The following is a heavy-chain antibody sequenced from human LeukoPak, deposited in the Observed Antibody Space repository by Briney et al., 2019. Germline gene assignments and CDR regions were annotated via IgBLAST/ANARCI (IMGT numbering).Heavy chain of an antibody. V-gene: IGHV4-59*12. J-gene: IGHJ3*02. D-gene: IGHD3-22*01. Sequence: PSETLSLTCTVSGGSISSYYWSWIRQPPGKGLEWIGYIYYSGSTYYNPSLKSRVTISVDTSKNQFSLKLSSVTAADTAVYYCARGRYYDSSGYYYFIRHSNDAFDIWGQGTMVTVSS. CDR1: GGSISSYY. CDR2: IYYSGST. CDR3: ARGRYYDSSGYYYFIRHSNDAFDI.